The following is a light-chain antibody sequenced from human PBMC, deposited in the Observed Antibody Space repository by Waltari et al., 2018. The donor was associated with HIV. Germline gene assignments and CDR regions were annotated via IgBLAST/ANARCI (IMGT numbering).Light chain of an antibody. CDR3: AAWDVSLNGLV. V-gene: IGLV1-44*01. Sequence: QSVLPQPPSASGTPGQRVTISCSGSRSNIGSKTVNWYQQLPGTAPKLLIYSNERRSSGVPDRFSGSKSGTSASLAISGLQSEDEAGYYCAAWDVSLNGLVFGGGTKLTVL. CDR1: RSNIGSKT. J-gene: IGLJ2*01. CDR2: SNE.